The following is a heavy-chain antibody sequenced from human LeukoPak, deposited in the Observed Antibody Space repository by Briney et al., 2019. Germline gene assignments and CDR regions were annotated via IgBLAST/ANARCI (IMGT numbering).Heavy chain of an antibody. CDR2: IKQDGSEK. CDR3: AREPKLGYSYGYDY. Sequence: PGWSLRRSSAASGFSVGSYWMSWVRQAPGKGMKWVANIKQDGSEKYYVDSVKGRFTISRDNAKNSLYLQMNSLRAEDTAVYYCAREPKLGYSYGYDYWGQGTLVTVSS. CDR1: GFSVGSYW. J-gene: IGHJ4*02. D-gene: IGHD5-18*01. V-gene: IGHV3-7*01.